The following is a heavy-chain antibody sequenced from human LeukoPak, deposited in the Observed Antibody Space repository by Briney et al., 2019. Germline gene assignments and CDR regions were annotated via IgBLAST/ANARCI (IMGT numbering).Heavy chain of an antibody. D-gene: IGHD2-8*01. CDR3: ARGGYCTNGVCYRSKYFYYYMDV. CDR1: GGSFSGYY. Sequence: SETLSLTCAVYGGSFSGYYWSWIRQPPGKGLEWIGEINHSGSTNYNPSLKSRVTISVDTSKNQFSLKLSSATAADTAVYYCARGGYCTNGVCYRSKYFYYYMDVWGKGTTVTVSS. CDR2: INHSGST. J-gene: IGHJ6*03. V-gene: IGHV4-34*01.